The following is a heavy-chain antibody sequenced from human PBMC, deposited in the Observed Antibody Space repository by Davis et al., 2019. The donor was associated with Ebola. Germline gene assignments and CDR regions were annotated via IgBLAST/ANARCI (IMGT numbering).Heavy chain of an antibody. V-gene: IGHV3-74*01. Sequence: GESLKISCAASGFTFSSYWMHWVRQAPGKGLVWVSRINSDGSSTSYADSVKGRFTISRDNAKNTLYLQMNSLRAEDTAVYYCARAPGLGDFDYWGQGTLVTVSS. CDR3: ARAPGLGDFDY. J-gene: IGHJ4*02. D-gene: IGHD3-16*01. CDR1: GFTFSSYW. CDR2: INSDGSST.